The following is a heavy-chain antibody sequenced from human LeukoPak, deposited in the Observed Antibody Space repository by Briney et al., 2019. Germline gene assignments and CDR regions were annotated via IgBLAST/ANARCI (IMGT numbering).Heavy chain of an antibody. CDR1: GFTFSTYW. V-gene: IGHV3-7*01. D-gene: IGHD1-1*01. CDR2: IRKDGSDK. J-gene: IGHJ4*02. Sequence: GGSLRLSCAASGFTFSTYWMTWVRQSPGKGLEWVANIRKDGSDKYYVDSVKGRFTISRDNAKNSLYLQMNSLRAEDTAVYYCVRDFSRTRLERPFDYWGQGTLVTVSS. CDR3: VRDFSRTRLERPFDY.